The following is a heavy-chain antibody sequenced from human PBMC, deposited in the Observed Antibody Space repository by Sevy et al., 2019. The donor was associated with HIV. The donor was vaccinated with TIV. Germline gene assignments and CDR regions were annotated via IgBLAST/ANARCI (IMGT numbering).Heavy chain of an antibody. J-gene: IGHJ4*02. D-gene: IGHD3-22*01. CDR3: AKGTSAYYYDSSGHVGDY. Sequence: GGSLRLSCAASGFTFSSYAMSWVRHAPGKGLEWVSAISGSGGSTYYADSVKGRFTISRDNSKNTLYLQMNSLRAEDTAVYYCAKGTSAYYYDSSGHVGDYWGQGTLVTVSS. CDR2: ISGSGGST. V-gene: IGHV3-23*01. CDR1: GFTFSSYA.